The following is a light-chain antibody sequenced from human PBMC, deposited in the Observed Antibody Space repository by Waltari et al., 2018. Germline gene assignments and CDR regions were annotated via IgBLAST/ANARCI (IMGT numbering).Light chain of an antibody. CDR1: QSVGRS. Sequence: EIVLTQSPGTLSLSPGERAHLSCRTSQSVGRSLAWYQQKPGQAPSLLIYGASIRATGIPDRFSGSGSGTDFSLTISRLEPEDFAVYYCQHYVRLPVTFGQGTKVEIK. J-gene: IGKJ1*01. CDR3: QHYVRLPVT. CDR2: GAS. V-gene: IGKV3-20*01.